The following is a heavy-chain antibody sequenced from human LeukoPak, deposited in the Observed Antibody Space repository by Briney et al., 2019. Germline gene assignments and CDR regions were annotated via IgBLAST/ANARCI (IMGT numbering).Heavy chain of an antibody. J-gene: IGHJ4*02. CDR3: ARMREKGATGISGGDY. Sequence: SETLSLTCTVSGGSISSYYWSWIRQPPGKGLEWIGYIYYSGSTNYNPSLKSRVTISVDTSKNQFSLKLSSVTAADTAVYYCARMREKGATGISGGDYWGQGTLVTVSS. D-gene: IGHD6-13*01. V-gene: IGHV4-59*01. CDR1: GGSISSYY. CDR2: IYYSGST.